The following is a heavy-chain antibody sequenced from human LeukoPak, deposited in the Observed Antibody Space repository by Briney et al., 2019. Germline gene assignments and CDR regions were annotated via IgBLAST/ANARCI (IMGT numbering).Heavy chain of an antibody. V-gene: IGHV1-2*02. CDR2: INPNSGGT. CDR3: ARSAESSSWVEFDY. CDR1: AYTFTNYG. D-gene: IGHD6-13*01. J-gene: IGHJ4*02. Sequence: GASVKVSCKASAYTFTNYGISWVRKAPGQGLEWMGWINPNSGGTNYAQKFQVRGTMTRDTSISTAYMELSRLRSDDTAVYYCARSAESSSWVEFDYWGQGTLVTVSS.